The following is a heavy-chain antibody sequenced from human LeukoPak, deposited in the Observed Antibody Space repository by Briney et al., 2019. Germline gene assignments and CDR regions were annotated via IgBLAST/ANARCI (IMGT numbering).Heavy chain of an antibody. CDR2: INHSGST. J-gene: IGHJ6*02. D-gene: IGHD2-2*02. CDR1: GGSISTTNW. V-gene: IGHV4-4*02. Sequence: PSGTLSLTCGVSGGSISTTNWWPWVRQPPGKGLEWIGEINHSGSTNYNPSLKSRVTLSVDTSKNQFSLKLSSVTAADTAVYYCARVPAVVPAAIMHYYYGMDVWGQGTTVTVSS. CDR3: ARVPAVVPAAIMHYYYGMDV.